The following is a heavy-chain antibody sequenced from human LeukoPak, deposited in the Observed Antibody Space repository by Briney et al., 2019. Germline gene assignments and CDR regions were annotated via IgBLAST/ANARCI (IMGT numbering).Heavy chain of an antibody. J-gene: IGHJ4*02. D-gene: IGHD3-3*01. CDR2: IHYSGRP. Sequence: SETLSLTCTVSGGSISGHYWTWIRQPPGKGLEWIGQIHYSGRPDYNPSLKSRVTISVDTSKNQFSLKLSSVTAADTAVYYCARGEWLHYYFDYWGQGTLVTVSS. V-gene: IGHV4-59*11. CDR3: ARGEWLHYYFDY. CDR1: GGSISGHY.